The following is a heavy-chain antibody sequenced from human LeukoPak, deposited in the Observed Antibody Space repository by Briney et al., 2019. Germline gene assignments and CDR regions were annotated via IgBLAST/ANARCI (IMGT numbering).Heavy chain of an antibody. CDR3: ARDGHSYCSGGSCYSEFDY. Sequence: SETLSLTCAVYGGSFSGYYWSWIRQPPGKGLEWIGYIYYSGSTNYNPSLKSRVTISVDTSKNQFSLKLSSVTAADTAVYYCARDGHSYCSGGSCYSEFDYWGQGTLVTVSS. D-gene: IGHD2-15*01. CDR1: GGSFSGYY. CDR2: IYYSGST. J-gene: IGHJ4*02. V-gene: IGHV4-59*01.